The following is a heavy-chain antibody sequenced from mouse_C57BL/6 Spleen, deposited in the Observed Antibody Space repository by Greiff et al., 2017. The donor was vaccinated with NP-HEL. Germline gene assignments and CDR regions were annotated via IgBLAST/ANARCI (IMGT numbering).Heavy chain of an antibody. CDR2: IYPGDGDT. CDR1: GYAFTSSW. J-gene: IGHJ4*01. D-gene: IGHD1-1*01. V-gene: IGHV1-82*01. Sequence: VQLQQSGPELVKPGASVKISCKASGYAFTSSWMNWVKQRPGQGLEWIGRIYPGDGDTNYNGKFKGKATLTADKSSSTAYMQLSSLTSEDSAVYFCARSGVGRAMDYWGQGTSVTVSS. CDR3: ARSGVGRAMDY.